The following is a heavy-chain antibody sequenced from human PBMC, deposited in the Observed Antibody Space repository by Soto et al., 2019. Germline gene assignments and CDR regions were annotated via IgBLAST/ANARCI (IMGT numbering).Heavy chain of an antibody. J-gene: IGHJ4*02. CDR2: ISGSGGST. CDR1: GFTFSSYA. D-gene: IGHD4-4*01. Sequence: GGSLRLSCAASGFTFSSYAMSWVRQAPGKGLEWVSAISGSGGSTYYADSVKGRFTISRDNSKNTLYLQTNSLRAEDTAVYYCAKSDREVETTDHDWGQGTLVTVSS. CDR3: AKSDREVETTDHD. V-gene: IGHV3-23*01.